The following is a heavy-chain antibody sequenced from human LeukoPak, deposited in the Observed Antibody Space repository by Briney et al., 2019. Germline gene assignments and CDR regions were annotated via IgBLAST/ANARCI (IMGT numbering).Heavy chain of an antibody. CDR2: IYHSGST. D-gene: IGHD2-2*01. CDR3: ARLVREYFDY. J-gene: IGHJ4*02. V-gene: IGHV4-38-2*01. CDR1: GYSISSGYY. Sequence: PSETLSLTCAVSGYSISSGYYWGWIRQPPGNGLEWIGSIYHSGSTYYNPSLKSRVTISVDTSKNQFSLKLSSVTAADTAVYYCARLVREYFDYWGQGTLVTVSS.